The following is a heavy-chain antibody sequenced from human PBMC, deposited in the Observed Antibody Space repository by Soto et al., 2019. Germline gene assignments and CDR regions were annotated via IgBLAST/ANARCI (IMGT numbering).Heavy chain of an antibody. CDR2: IYYGGTT. V-gene: IGHV4-39*02. CDR1: GASISTTNYH. CDR3: ATFVVPASRHTDFDL. D-gene: IGHD2-21*02. Sequence: SETLSLTCTVSGASISTTNYHWGWVRQPPGKGLDWIGNIYYGGTTYYNPSLKSRVTMSVDTSKNHFSLKVNSVTAADTAVYYCATFVVPASRHTDFDLWGPGTLVTVSS. J-gene: IGHJ4*02.